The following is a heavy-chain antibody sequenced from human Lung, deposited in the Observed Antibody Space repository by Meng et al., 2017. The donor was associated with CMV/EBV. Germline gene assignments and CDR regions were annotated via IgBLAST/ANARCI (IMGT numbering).Heavy chain of an antibody. CDR1: GFGFRNYG. J-gene: IGHJ6*03. V-gene: IGHV3-30*02. Sequence: GGSLRLSCAASGFGFRNYGMHWVRQAPGKGLEWVASVQPDGVTKEYGNSVKGRFTISRDNSKNTLSLQMNGLRSDDTAVYFCANAWNYDMVAWARGPTVPFSS. CDR3: ANAWNYDMVA. CDR2: VQPDGVTK. D-gene: IGHD1-1*01.